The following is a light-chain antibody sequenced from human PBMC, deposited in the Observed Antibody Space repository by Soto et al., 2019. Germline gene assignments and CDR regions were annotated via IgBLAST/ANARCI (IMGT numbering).Light chain of an antibody. CDR1: QSVSSY. Sequence: EIVLTQSPATLSLSPGERATLSCRASQSVSSYLAWYQQKPGQAPRLLIYDASNRATGIPARFSGSGSGTAFTLTISSLEPEDFATYYCQQYNTYLYTFGQGTKLEIK. CDR2: DAS. CDR3: QQYNTYLYT. J-gene: IGKJ2*01. V-gene: IGKV3-11*01.